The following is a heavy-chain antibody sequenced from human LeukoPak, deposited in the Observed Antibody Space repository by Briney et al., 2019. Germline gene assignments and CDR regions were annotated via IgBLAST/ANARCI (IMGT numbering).Heavy chain of an antibody. Sequence: PSETLSLTCTVSGYSISSGYYWGWIRQPPGKGLEWIGRIYHSGSTYYNPSLKSRVTISVDTSKNQFSLKLSSVTAADTAVYYCARLWGEPYYDILTPAANDAFDIWGQGTMVTVSS. CDR2: IYHSGST. D-gene: IGHD3-9*01. CDR1: GYSISSGYY. J-gene: IGHJ3*02. CDR3: ARLWGEPYYDILTPAANDAFDI. V-gene: IGHV4-38-2*02.